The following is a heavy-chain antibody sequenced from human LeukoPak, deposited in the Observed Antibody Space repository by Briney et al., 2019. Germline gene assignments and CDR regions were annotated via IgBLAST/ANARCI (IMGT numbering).Heavy chain of an antibody. D-gene: IGHD3-16*01. CDR2: VYGGDSDT. CDR1: GFMFTTYW. Sequence: GESLKISCQTSGFMFTTYWIGWVRQMPGKGLEWMGLVYGGDSDTTYSPSFQGQVTISVDKSITTAYLQWSSLKASDTAMYYCARRHYYNWGSYDFWGQGTLVSVSS. CDR3: ARRHYYNWGSYDF. J-gene: IGHJ4*02. V-gene: IGHV5-51*01.